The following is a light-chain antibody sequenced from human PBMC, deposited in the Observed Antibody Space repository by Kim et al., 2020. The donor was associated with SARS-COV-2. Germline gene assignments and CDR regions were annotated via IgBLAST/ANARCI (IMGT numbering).Light chain of an antibody. J-gene: IGLJ3*02. CDR3: PVWDSSSDHPV. V-gene: IGLV3-21*04. CDR2: YDS. CDR1: NIGSKS. Sequence: SYELTQPPSVSVAPGKTARLTCGGNNIGSKSVHWYQQKPGQAPVLVIYYDSDRPSGLPERFSGSNSGNTATLTISRVEAGDEADYYCPVWDSSSDHPVFG.